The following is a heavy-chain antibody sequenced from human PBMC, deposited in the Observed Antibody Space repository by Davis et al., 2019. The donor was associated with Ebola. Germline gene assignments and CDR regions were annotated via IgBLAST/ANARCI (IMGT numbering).Heavy chain of an antibody. CDR2: ISYDGSNK. D-gene: IGHD6-19*01. Sequence: PGGSLRLSCAASGFTFSSYWMHWVRQAPGKGLEWVAVISYDGSNKYYADSVKGRFTISRDDSKNTAYLQMNSLKTEDTAVYYCTRGIAVAGEFDYWGQGTLVTVSS. CDR1: GFTFSSYW. CDR3: TRGIAVAGEFDY. V-gene: IGHV3-30*03. J-gene: IGHJ4*02.